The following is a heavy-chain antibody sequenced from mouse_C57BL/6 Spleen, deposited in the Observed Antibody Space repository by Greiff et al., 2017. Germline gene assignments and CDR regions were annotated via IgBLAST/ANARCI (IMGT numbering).Heavy chain of an antibody. Sequence: QVQLQQPGAELVRPGTSVKLSCKASGYTFTSYWMHWVKQRPGQGLEWIGVIDPSDSYTNYNQKFKGKDTLTVDTSSSTAYMQLSSLTSEDSAVYYCARPHYYYGSSYGGAFAYWGQGTLVTVSA. J-gene: IGHJ3*01. D-gene: IGHD1-1*01. CDR3: ARPHYYYGSSYGGAFAY. CDR2: IDPSDSYT. V-gene: IGHV1-59*01. CDR1: GYTFTSYW.